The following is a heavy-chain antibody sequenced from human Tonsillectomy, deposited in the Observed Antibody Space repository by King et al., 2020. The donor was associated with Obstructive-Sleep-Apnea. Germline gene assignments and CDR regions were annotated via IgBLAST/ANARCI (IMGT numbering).Heavy chain of an antibody. CDR2: ISSSSSYI. J-gene: IGHJ3*02. CDR3: AREEFLYDSSGYYPAYAFDI. CDR1: GFTFSIYS. Sequence: VQLVESGGGLVKPGGSLRLSCAASGFTFSIYSMNWVRQAPGKGLEWVSSISSSSSYIYYADSVKDRFTISRDNAKNSLYLQMNSLRAEDTAVYYCAREEFLYDSSGYYPAYAFDIWGQGTMVTVSS. D-gene: IGHD3-22*01. V-gene: IGHV3-21*01.